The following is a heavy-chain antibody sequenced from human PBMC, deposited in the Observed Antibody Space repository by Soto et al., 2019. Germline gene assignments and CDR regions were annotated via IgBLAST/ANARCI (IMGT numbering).Heavy chain of an antibody. CDR3: ARFWRGPAAIYYYYGMDV. V-gene: IGHV4-59*12. D-gene: IGHD2-2*01. Sequence: SETLSLTCTVSGGSISSYYWSWIRQPPGKGLEWIGYIYYSGSTYYNPSLKSRVTISVDTSKNQFSLKLSSVTAPDTAVYYCARFWRGPAAIYYYYGMDVWGQGTTVTVSS. CDR1: GGSISSYY. CDR2: IYYSGST. J-gene: IGHJ6*02.